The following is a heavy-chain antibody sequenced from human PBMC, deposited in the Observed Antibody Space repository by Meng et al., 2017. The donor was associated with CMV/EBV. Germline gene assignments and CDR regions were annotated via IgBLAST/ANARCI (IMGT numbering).Heavy chain of an antibody. CDR1: EFPFSSYW. Sequence: GRSLRLSCAAPEFPFSSYWMSWVRQAPGKGLEWVANIKQDGSEKYYVDSVKGRFTISRDNDKDPLYLQMNSLRAEDTAVYYCAREDCSSTSCYTGYYGMDVWGQGTTVTVSS. D-gene: IGHD2-2*02. J-gene: IGHJ6*02. V-gene: IGHV3-7*01. CDR2: IKQDGSEK. CDR3: AREDCSSTSCYTGYYGMDV.